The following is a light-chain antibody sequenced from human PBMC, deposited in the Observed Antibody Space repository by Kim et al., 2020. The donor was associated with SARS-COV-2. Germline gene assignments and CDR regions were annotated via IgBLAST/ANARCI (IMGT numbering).Light chain of an antibody. CDR3: QQFATSPWT. CDR1: EDFSRSY. Sequence: EIVLTQSPGTLSLSPGERATLSCRASEDFSRSYFAWYQQKPGQAPRLLIYGASSRAPGIPDRFSGSGSGPDFTLTISRLQPEDFAVYFCQQFATSPWTFGQGTKVDIK. CDR2: GAS. V-gene: IGKV3-20*01. J-gene: IGKJ1*01.